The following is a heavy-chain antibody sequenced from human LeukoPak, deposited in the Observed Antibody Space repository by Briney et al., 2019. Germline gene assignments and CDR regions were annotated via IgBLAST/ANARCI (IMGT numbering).Heavy chain of an antibody. Sequence: GRSLRLSCAAAGFTVSSNYISWVRQAPGKWLEWVSVIYSGGSTYYADSVKGRFTISRDNSKNTLYLQMNSLRAEDTAVYYCARDNYELAYWGQGTLVTVSS. D-gene: IGHD4-11*01. CDR2: IYSGGST. J-gene: IGHJ4*02. CDR3: ARDNYELAY. CDR1: GFTVSSNY. V-gene: IGHV3-66*02.